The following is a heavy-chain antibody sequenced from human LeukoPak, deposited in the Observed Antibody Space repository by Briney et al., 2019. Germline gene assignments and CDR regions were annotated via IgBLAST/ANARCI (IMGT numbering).Heavy chain of an antibody. D-gene: IGHD1/OR15-1a*01. Sequence: PGGSLRLSCAASGFTFSSYGMHWVRQAPGKGLEWVACIRYDGSNKYYADSVKGRFTISRDNSKNTLYLQMNSLRAEDTAVYYCAKDLTGWEHDAFDIWGQGTMVTVSS. CDR2: IRYDGSNK. V-gene: IGHV3-30*02. CDR1: GFTFSSYG. J-gene: IGHJ3*02. CDR3: AKDLTGWEHDAFDI.